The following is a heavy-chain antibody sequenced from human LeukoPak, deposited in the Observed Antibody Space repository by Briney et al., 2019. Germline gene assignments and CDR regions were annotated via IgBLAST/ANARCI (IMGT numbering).Heavy chain of an antibody. CDR1: GGTFSNYT. Sequence: ASVKVSCKASGGTFSNYTISWVRQAPGQGLEWVGGIIPIFGTGTHAQKFQGRVTITSDESTSTAYMELSRLRSEDTAVYYCARSFAAPRLRAFDIWGQGTMVTVSS. CDR3: ARSFAAPRLRAFDI. J-gene: IGHJ3*02. CDR2: IIPIFGTG. V-gene: IGHV1-69*13.